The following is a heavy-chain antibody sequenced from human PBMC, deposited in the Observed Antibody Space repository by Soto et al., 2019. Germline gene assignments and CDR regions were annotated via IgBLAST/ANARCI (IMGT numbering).Heavy chain of an antibody. D-gene: IGHD3-3*01. CDR3: AHGVFTIYYAIDV. CDR2: IYWNDDK. CDR1: GFSLTTSGVA. V-gene: IGHV2-5*01. J-gene: IGHJ6*02. Sequence: QITLKESGPTLVKPTQTLTLTCTFSGFSLTTSGVAVGWIRQSPGKALEWLALIYWNDDKRYSPSLNNRLNNAKDNYKKHVVITMTNMDSVDTATYYCAHGVFTIYYAIDVWGQGTTVTVSS.